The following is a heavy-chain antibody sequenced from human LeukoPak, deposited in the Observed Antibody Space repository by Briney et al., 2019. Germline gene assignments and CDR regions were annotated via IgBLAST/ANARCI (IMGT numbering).Heavy chain of an antibody. J-gene: IGHJ6*03. D-gene: IGHD3-10*01. CDR1: GGSFSGYY. Sequence: SETLSLTCAVYGGSFSGYYWSWIRQPPGKGLEWIGEINHSGSTNYNPSLKSRVTISVDTSKNQFSLKLSSVTAADTAVYYCARVLRGGDYYYHYYMDVWGKGTTVTISS. V-gene: IGHV4-34*01. CDR3: ARVLRGGDYYYHYYMDV. CDR2: INHSGST.